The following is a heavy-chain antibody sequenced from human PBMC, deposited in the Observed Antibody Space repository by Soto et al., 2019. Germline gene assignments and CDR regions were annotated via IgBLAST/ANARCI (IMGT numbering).Heavy chain of an antibody. CDR1: GFTFSSYG. V-gene: IGHV3-30*18. CDR2: ISYDGSNK. D-gene: IGHD5-12*01. Sequence: PGGSLRLSCAASGFTFSSYGMHWVRQAPGKGLEWVAVISYDGSNKYYADSVKGRFTISRDNSKNTLYLQMNSLRAEDTAVYYCAKVGLEMATIHGLIDYWGQGTLVTVSS. J-gene: IGHJ4*02. CDR3: AKVGLEMATIHGLIDY.